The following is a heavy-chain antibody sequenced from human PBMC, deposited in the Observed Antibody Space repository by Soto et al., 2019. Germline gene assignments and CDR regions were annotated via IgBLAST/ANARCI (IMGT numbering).Heavy chain of an antibody. CDR3: AKVHCSGGSCYSDSLGGYYYYYYMDV. CDR2: ISGSGGST. D-gene: IGHD2-15*01. Sequence: GGSLRLSCAASGFTFSSYAMSWVRQAPGKGLEWVSAISGSGGSTYYADSVKGRFTISRDNSKNTLYLQMNSLRAEDTAVYYCAKVHCSGGSCYSDSLGGYYYYYYMDVWGKGTTVTVSS. V-gene: IGHV3-23*01. CDR1: GFTFSSYA. J-gene: IGHJ6*03.